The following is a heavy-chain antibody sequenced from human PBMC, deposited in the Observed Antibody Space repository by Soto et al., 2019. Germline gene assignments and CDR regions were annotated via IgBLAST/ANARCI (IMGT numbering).Heavy chain of an antibody. V-gene: IGHV3-48*02. J-gene: IGHJ3*02. CDR3: VRGSGQWLASDAFDI. CDR2: ISSSSSHI. Sequence: EVQLVESGGGLVQPGGSLRLSCAASGFIFNTFSLNWVRQAPGKGLEWLSYISSSSSHISYADSVKGRFTVSRDNAKNSLYLQMDSLRDEDTAIYYCVRGSGQWLASDAFDIWGQGTMVTVSS. D-gene: IGHD6-19*01. CDR1: GFIFNTFS.